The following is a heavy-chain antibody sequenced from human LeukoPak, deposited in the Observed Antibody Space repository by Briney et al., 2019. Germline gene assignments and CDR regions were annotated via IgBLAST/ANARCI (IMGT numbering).Heavy chain of an antibody. Sequence: PGGSLRLSCAASGFTFSSYWMSWVRQAPGKGLEWVANIKQDGSEKYYVDSVKGRFTISRDNAKNSLYLQMNGLRAEDTAVYYCVGAAMAAGFDYWGQGTLVTVSP. J-gene: IGHJ4*02. CDR3: VGAAMAAGFDY. V-gene: IGHV3-7*01. CDR2: IKQDGSEK. CDR1: GFTFSSYW. D-gene: IGHD5-18*01.